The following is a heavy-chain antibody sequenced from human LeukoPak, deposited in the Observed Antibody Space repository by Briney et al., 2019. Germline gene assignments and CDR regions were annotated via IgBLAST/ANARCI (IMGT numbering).Heavy chain of an antibody. D-gene: IGHD3-22*01. CDR3: ARGGITTSSDY. J-gene: IGHJ4*02. Sequence: ASVKVSCKTSGYTFSSYVISWVRQAPGQGLEWMGWISAYNGNTNYAQKLQGRVTMTTDTSTSTAHMELRSLRSDDTAVYYCARGGITTSSDYWGQGTLVTVSS. V-gene: IGHV1-18*01. CDR2: ISAYNGNT. CDR1: GYTFSSYV.